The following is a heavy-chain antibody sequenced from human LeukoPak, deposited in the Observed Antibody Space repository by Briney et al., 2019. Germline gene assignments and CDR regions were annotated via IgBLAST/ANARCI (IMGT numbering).Heavy chain of an antibody. CDR2: INHSGST. CDR3: ARGDYAWWYFDL. D-gene: IGHD4-17*01. CDR1: GGSFSGYY. V-gene: IGHV4-34*01. Sequence: SETLSLTCAVYGGSFSGYYWSWIRQPPGKGLEWIGEINHSGSTNYNPSLKSRVTISVDTSKNQFSLKLSSVTAADTAVYYCARGDYAWWYFDLWGRGTLVTVSS. J-gene: IGHJ2*01.